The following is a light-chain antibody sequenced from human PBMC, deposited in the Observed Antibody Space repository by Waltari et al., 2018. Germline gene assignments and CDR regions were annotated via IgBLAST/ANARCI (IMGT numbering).Light chain of an antibody. Sequence: DIQMTQSPSSLSASLGDRVTVTCRASQSVSSYLNWYQQKPGKAPKLLIYAASNLQSGVTSRFSGSGSGTDSTLTISSLQPEDFATYYCQQSYSTLRITFGQGTRLEIK. V-gene: IGKV1-39*01. CDR2: AAS. CDR3: QQSYSTLRIT. J-gene: IGKJ5*01. CDR1: QSVSSY.